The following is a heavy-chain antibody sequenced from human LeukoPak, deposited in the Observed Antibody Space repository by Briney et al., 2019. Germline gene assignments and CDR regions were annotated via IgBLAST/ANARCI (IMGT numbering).Heavy chain of an antibody. V-gene: IGHV3-33*01. CDR2: IWYDGSNK. CDR3: ARGAEVAAADLDY. D-gene: IGHD6-13*01. J-gene: IGHJ4*02. CDR1: GFTFSSYG. Sequence: PGRPLRLSCAASGFTFSSYGMHWVRQAPGKGLEWVAVIWYDGSNKYYADSVKGRFTISRDNSKNTLYLQMNSLRAEDTAVYYCARGAEVAAADLDYWGQGTLVTVSS.